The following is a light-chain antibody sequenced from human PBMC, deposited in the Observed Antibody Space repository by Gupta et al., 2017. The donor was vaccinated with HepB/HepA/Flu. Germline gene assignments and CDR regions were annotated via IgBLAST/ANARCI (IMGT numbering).Light chain of an antibody. CDR3: QQYNDWPPCS. V-gene: IGKV3-15*01. CDR2: GTS. Sequence: EIVMTQSPATLSVSPGERATLSCRASQSVTRNLAWYQQKPGQAPRLLIYGTSTRDTGIPARFSGSGSGTDFTLTISSRQSEDFAVYYCQQYNDWPPCSFGQGTKVEIK. CDR1: QSVTRN. J-gene: IGKJ2*04.